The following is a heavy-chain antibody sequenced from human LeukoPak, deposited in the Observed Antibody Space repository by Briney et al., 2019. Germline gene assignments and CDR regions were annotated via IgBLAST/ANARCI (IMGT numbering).Heavy chain of an antibody. Sequence: SQTLSLTCVISGDSVSSNNAAWNWIRQSPSGGLEWLGRTYYKSKWYDDYAVSVKSRITIKPDTSRNQFSLQLKSVTPEDTAVYYCAREGVSMIRGIIFNYYGMDVWGQGTAVSVSS. J-gene: IGHJ6*02. CDR2: TYYKSKWYD. D-gene: IGHD3-10*01. CDR3: AREGVSMIRGIIFNYYGMDV. CDR1: GDSVSSNNAA. V-gene: IGHV6-1*01.